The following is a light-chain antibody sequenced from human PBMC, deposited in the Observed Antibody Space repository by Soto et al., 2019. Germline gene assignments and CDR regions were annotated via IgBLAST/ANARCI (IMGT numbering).Light chain of an antibody. CDR2: AAS. Sequence: EVVLTQSPGTVSLSPGERATLSCRASQSVTNNYLAWYQQKAGQAPRLLIYAASSRATGIPDRFSGSGSGTDFTLSISRLEPEDFAVYYCQQYGSSPPWTFGQGTKVEIK. J-gene: IGKJ1*01. CDR3: QQYGSSPPWT. CDR1: QSVTNNY. V-gene: IGKV3-20*01.